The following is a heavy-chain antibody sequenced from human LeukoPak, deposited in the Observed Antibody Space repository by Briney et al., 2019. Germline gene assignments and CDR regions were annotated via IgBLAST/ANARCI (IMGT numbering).Heavy chain of an antibody. J-gene: IGHJ4*02. CDR1: GGSISSSSYY. CDR2: IYYSGST. V-gene: IGHV4-39*07. CDR3: ARLQREWLLPTRIDY. D-gene: IGHD3-3*01. Sequence: SETLSLTCTVSGGSISSSSYYWAWIRQPPGKGLEWIGSIYYSGSTYYNPSLKSRVTLSVDTSKSQFSLKLSSVTAADTAVYYCARLQREWLLPTRIDYWGQGTLVTVSS.